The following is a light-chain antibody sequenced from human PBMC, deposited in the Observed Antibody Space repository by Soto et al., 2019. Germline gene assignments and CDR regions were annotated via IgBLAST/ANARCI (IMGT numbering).Light chain of an antibody. Sequence: QSALTQPRSVSVSPGQSATISCTGTSSDVGGYNYVSWYQQHPGKAPKLMIYDVSKRPSGVPDRFSGSKSGNTASLTISGLQAEDEADYYCCSYAGSYVFGTGTKVTVL. CDR2: DVS. CDR1: SSDVGGYNY. CDR3: CSYAGSYV. V-gene: IGLV2-11*01. J-gene: IGLJ1*01.